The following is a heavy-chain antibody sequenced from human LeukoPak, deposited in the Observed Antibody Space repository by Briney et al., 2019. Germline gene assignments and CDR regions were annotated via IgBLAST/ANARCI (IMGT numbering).Heavy chain of an antibody. D-gene: IGHD1-26*01. J-gene: IGHJ4*02. V-gene: IGHV3-30*02. CDR3: AKDSGSFLSY. CDR1: GFTFSSYS. Sequence: GGSLRLSCAASGFTFSSYSMSWVRQAPGKGLEWVAFIRYDGSNKYYADSVKGPLTISRDNSKNTLYLQMNSLRAEDTAVYYCAKDSGSFLSYWGQGTLVTVSP. CDR2: IRYDGSNK.